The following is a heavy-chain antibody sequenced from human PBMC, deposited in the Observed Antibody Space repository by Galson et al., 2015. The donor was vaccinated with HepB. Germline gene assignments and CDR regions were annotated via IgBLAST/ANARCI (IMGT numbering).Heavy chain of an antibody. V-gene: IGHV4-4*07. CDR1: GGSISSYS. CDR3: ATAAMVSYYYGMDV. J-gene: IGHJ6*02. Sequence: LSLTCTVSGGSISSYSWSWIRQPAGKGLEWIGRIYTSGSTNYNPSLKSRVTMSVDTSKNQFSLKLSSVTAADTAVYYCATAAMVSYYYGMDVWGQGTTVTVSS. CDR2: IYTSGST. D-gene: IGHD5-18*01.